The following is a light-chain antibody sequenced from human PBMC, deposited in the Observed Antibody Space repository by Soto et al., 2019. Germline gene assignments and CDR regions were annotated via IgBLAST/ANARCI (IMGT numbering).Light chain of an antibody. J-gene: IGKJ5*01. V-gene: IGKV3-11*01. Sequence: EVVLTQAPGTLSLSPGERATLSCRASQSVSTSLAWYQQKPGQAPRLLIYGASNRATGIPDRFSGSGYGTDFTLTISALEPEYFAVYYCQQRSNWPPITFGQGTRLEIK. CDR2: GAS. CDR1: QSVSTS. CDR3: QQRSNWPPIT.